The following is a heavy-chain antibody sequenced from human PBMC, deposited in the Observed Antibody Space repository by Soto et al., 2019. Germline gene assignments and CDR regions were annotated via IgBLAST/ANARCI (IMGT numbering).Heavy chain of an antibody. CDR3: ARDGVYYYNAGTNDH. CDR1: GYTFHNYG. CDR2: ISAYNDNR. J-gene: IGHJ4*02. V-gene: IGHV1-18*01. Sequence: ASVKVSCKASGYTFHNYGVNWVRQAPGQGLEWMGWISAYNDNRKYAQKFKDRVTMTTDTSTSTAYMELRNLRSDDTAVYYCARDGVYYYNAGTNDHWGQGTLVTVSS. D-gene: IGHD3-22*01.